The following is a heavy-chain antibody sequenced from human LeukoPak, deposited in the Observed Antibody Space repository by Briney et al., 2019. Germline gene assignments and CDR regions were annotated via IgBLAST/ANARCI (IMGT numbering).Heavy chain of an antibody. CDR2: IYYSGST. D-gene: IGHD5-18*01. V-gene: IGHV4-39*07. CDR3: ARDRGYSYGPDY. CDR1: GGSISSTNHY. Sequence: PSETLSLTCTVSGGSISSTNHYWGWIRQPPGTGPEWVGSIYYSGSTYYNPSLKSRVTISVHTSKNQFSLKLSSVTAADTAVYYCARDRGYSYGPDYWGQGTLVTISS. J-gene: IGHJ4*02.